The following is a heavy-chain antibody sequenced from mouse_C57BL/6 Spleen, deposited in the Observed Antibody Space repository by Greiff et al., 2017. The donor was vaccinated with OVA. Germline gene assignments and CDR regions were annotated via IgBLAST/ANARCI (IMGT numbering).Heavy chain of an antibody. CDR3: APQTAQAPWFAY. J-gene: IGHJ3*01. D-gene: IGHD3-2*02. CDR1: GFTFSDYG. V-gene: IGHV5-17*01. Sequence: EVKLMESGGGLVKPGGSLKLSCAASGFTFSDYGMHWVRQAPEKGLEWVAYISSGSSTIYYADTVKGRSTISRDNAKNTLFLQMTSLRSEDTAMYYCAPQTAQAPWFAYWGKGTLVTVSA. CDR2: ISSGSSTI.